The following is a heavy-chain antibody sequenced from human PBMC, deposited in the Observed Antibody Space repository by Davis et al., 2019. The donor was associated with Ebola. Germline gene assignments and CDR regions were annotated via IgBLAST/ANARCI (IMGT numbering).Heavy chain of an antibody. V-gene: IGHV4-59*01. Sequence: MPSETLSLTCTVSGGSISIYYWSWIRQPPGKGLEWIGYIYYSGSTNYNPSLKSRVIISVDTSKNQFSLKLSSVTAADTAVYYCARSYGSGIKGREINWFDPWGQGTLVTVSS. CDR1: GGSISIYY. CDR2: IYYSGST. CDR3: ARSYGSGIKGREINWFDP. D-gene: IGHD3-10*01. J-gene: IGHJ5*02.